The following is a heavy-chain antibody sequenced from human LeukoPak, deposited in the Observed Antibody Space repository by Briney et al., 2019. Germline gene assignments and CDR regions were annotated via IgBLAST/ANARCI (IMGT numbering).Heavy chain of an antibody. D-gene: IGHD3-3*01. CDR2: MNPNSGNT. V-gene: IGHV1-8*01. Sequence: ASVKVSCKASGYTFTSYDINWVRQATGQGLEWMGWMNPNSGNTGYAQKFQGRVTMTRNTSISTAYMELSSLRSEDTAVYYCARKAGRRRSLELWVGLDIDVWGKGTTVTVSS. J-gene: IGHJ6*03. CDR1: GYTFTSYD. CDR3: ARKAGRRRSLELWVGLDIDV.